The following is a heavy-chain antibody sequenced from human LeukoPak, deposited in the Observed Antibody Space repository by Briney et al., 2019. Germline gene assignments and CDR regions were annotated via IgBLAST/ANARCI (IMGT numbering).Heavy chain of an antibody. J-gene: IGHJ4*02. CDR3: ARDGGYSSGWPYFDY. CDR2: INHSGST. CDR1: GGSFSGYY. V-gene: IGHV4-34*01. D-gene: IGHD6-19*01. Sequence: SETLSLTCAVYGGSFSGYYWSWIRQPPGKGLEWIGEINHSGSTNYNPSLKSRVTVSVDTSKNQFSLKVSSVTPEDTAVYYCARDGGYSSGWPYFDYWGQGTLVTVSS.